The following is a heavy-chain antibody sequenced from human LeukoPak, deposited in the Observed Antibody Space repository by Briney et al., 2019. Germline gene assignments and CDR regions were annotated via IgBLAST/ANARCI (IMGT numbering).Heavy chain of an antibody. V-gene: IGHV3-23*01. CDR1: GFTFSSYW. Sequence: PGGSLRLSCAASGFTFSSYWMHWVRQAPGKGLEWVSAISGSGGTTYNADSVKGRFTISRDNSKNTLYLQLNSLRAEDTAVYYCAKGAGNFDWSYHDYWGQGTLVTVSS. CDR3: AKGAGNFDWSYHDY. D-gene: IGHD3-9*01. CDR2: ISGSGGTT. J-gene: IGHJ4*02.